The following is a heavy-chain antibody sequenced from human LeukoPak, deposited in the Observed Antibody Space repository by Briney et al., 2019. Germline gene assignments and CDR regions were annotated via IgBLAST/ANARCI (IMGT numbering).Heavy chain of an antibody. Sequence: GESLTLSCAASGFTIGRYAMYWVRQGPGKGIEWVSVIKADGSGTFYADSVRGRFTTSRDNSKNSLYLQMNSLTSEDTALYYCATWAFHRNLDVWGQGTPVIVSS. D-gene: IGHD1-26*01. CDR3: ATWAFHRNLDV. V-gene: IGHV3-43*02. J-gene: IGHJ6*02. CDR2: IKADGSGT. CDR1: GFTIGRYA.